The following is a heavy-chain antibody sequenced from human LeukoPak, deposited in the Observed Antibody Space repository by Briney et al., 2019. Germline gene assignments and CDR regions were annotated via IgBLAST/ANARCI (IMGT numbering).Heavy chain of an antibody. Sequence: ASVKVSCKASGGTLSSYAISWVRQAPGQGLEWMGGIMPIFGRANYAQKFQGRVTITADESTSTAYMELSSLRPEDTAVYYCARYLEDYDVGSAFDIWGQGTMVTVSS. CDR1: GGTLSSYA. D-gene: IGHD3-3*01. CDR3: ARYLEDYDVGSAFDI. J-gene: IGHJ3*02. V-gene: IGHV1-69*13. CDR2: IMPIFGRA.